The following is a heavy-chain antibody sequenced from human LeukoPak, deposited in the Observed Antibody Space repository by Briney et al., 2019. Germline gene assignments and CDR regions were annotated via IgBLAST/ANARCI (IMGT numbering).Heavy chain of an antibody. CDR3: AKKGDNYDYGMDV. D-gene: IGHD2-21*02. V-gene: IGHV3-23*01. CDR1: GFTFSSYP. J-gene: IGHJ6*02. Sequence: GGSLRLSCGASGFTFSSYPMSWVRQAPGKGLEWVSDISGSGGSTYYADSVKGRFTISRDNSKNTLYLQMNSLRAEDTAVYYCAKKGDNYDYGMDVWGQGTTVTVSS. CDR2: ISGSGGST.